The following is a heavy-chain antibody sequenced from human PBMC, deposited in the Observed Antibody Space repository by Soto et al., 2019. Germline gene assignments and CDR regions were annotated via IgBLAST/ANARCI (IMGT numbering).Heavy chain of an antibody. CDR3: ARGVSAGVDY. CDR1: GYSFTSLD. D-gene: IGHD1-26*01. J-gene: IGHJ4*02. Sequence: QVQLVQSGAEVREPGASVKVSCKASGYSFTSLDINWVRPTAGQGLEWMGWMQPSTGRTGYAQKFQGRFTMTRDTSINTAYMELTTLTSDDTAFYYCARGVSAGVDYWGQGTLVTVSS. CDR2: MQPSTGRT. V-gene: IGHV1-8*01.